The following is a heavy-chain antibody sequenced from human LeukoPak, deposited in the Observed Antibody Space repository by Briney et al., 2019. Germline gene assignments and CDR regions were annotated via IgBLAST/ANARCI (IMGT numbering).Heavy chain of an antibody. CDR3: ARENTGSYREFDY. J-gene: IGHJ4*02. D-gene: IGHD1-26*01. V-gene: IGHV4-4*07. CDR2: IYSGGST. CDR1: GGSISSYY. Sequence: SETLSLTCTVSGGSISSYYWSWLRQPAGKGLEWIGRIYSGGSTNYNPSLKSRVTMSVDSSNNQFSLKLSSVTAADTAAFYCARENTGSYREFDYWGQGTLVTVSS.